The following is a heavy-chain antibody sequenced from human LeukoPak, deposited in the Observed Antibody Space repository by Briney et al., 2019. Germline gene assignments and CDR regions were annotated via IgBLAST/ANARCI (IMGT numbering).Heavy chain of an antibody. J-gene: IGHJ6*02. V-gene: IGHV3-23*01. CDR2: ISGSGGST. D-gene: IGHD1-26*01. Sequence: GSLRLSCAASGFTFSSYAMSWVRQAPGKGLEWVSAISGSGGSTYYADSVKGRFTISRDNSKNTLYLQMNGLRAEDTAVYYCARDAVSGSYWRYYYYGMDVWSQGTTVTVSS. CDR1: GFTFSSYA. CDR3: ARDAVSGSYWRYYYYGMDV.